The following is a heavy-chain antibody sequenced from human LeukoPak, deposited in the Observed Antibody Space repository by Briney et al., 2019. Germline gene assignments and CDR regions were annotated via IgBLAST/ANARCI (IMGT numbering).Heavy chain of an antibody. CDR2: IYYSGST. CDR3: ARVGLLWFDFDY. Sequence: PSETLSLTCTVSGGSISSYYWSWIRQPPGKGLEWIGYIYYSGSTNYNPSLKSRVTISVDTSKNQFSLKLSSVTAADTAVYYCARVGLLWFDFDYWGQGTLVTVSS. CDR1: GGSISSYY. J-gene: IGHJ4*02. V-gene: IGHV4-59*01. D-gene: IGHD3-10*01.